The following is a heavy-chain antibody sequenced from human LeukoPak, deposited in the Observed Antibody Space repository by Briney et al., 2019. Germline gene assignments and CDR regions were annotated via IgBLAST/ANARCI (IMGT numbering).Heavy chain of an antibody. D-gene: IGHD3-22*01. CDR1: GYTFSSYG. CDR3: ARDTYYYDSSGLFDY. J-gene: IGHJ4*02. CDR2: ISVYNGHT. Sequence: ASVKVSCKASGYTFSSYGISWVRQAPGQGLEWMGWISVYNGHTNYAQKFQGRVTMTTDTSTSTAYMELSSLRSEDTAVYYCARDTYYYDSSGLFDYWGQGTLVTVSS. V-gene: IGHV1-18*01.